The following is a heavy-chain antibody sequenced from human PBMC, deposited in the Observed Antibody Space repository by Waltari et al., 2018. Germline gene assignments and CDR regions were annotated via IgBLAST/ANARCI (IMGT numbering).Heavy chain of an antibody. CDR1: GYTFTSYD. CDR2: MNPNSGNT. J-gene: IGHJ1*01. CDR3: ARSQYCSSTSCSKYFQH. V-gene: IGHV1-8*01. Sequence: QVQLVQSGAEVKKPGASVKVSCKASGYTFTSYDITWVRQATGQGLEWMGWMNPNSGNTGYAQKFQGRVTMTRNTSISTAYMELSSLRSEDTAVYYCARSQYCSSTSCSKYFQHWGQGTLVTVSS. D-gene: IGHD2-2*01.